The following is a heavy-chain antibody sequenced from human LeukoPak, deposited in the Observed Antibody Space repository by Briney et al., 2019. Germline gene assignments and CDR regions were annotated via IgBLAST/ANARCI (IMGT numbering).Heavy chain of an antibody. CDR3: AKPERIAARPYWFDP. D-gene: IGHD6-6*01. J-gene: IGHJ5*02. Sequence: QIGGSLRLSCAASGFTFSSYAMTWVRQTPGKGLEWVSGISGSGGSTYYADSVRGRFTISRDTSKNTLYLQMNSLRAEDTAVYYCAKPERIAARPYWFDPWGQGTLVTVSS. V-gene: IGHV3-23*01. CDR1: GFTFSSYA. CDR2: ISGSGGST.